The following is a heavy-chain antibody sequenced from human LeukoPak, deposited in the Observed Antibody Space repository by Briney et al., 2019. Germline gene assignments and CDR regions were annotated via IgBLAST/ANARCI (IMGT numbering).Heavy chain of an antibody. J-gene: IGHJ4*02. CDR3: AKAVSSYYGLLDY. CDR1: GYTFTGYY. V-gene: IGHV1-2*02. D-gene: IGHD3-22*01. Sequence: GASVKVSCNASGYTFTGYYMHWVRQAPGQGLEWMGWINPNSGGTNYAQKFQGRVTMTRDTSISTAYMELSRLRSDDTAVYYCAKAVSSYYGLLDYWGQGTLVTVSS. CDR2: INPNSGGT.